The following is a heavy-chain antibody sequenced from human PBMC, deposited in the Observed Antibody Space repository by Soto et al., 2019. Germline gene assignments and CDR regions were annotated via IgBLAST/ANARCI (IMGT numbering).Heavy chain of an antibody. CDR2: IYNSGNS. Sequence: QLQLQESGSRLVKPSQTLSLTCAVSGGSISRGGFSWSWIRQPPGKGLEWIGYIYNSGNSYYNPSLESRVTMAIDRSKNHFSLNFTSITAADTAVYYCAVSGNAGIDVWGQGTKVTVSS. J-gene: IGHJ6*02. D-gene: IGHD3-10*01. V-gene: IGHV4-30-2*01. CDR1: GGSISRGGFS. CDR3: AVSGNAGIDV.